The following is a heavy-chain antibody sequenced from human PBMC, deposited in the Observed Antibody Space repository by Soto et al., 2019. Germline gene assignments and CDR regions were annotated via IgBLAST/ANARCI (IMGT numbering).Heavy chain of an antibody. CDR1: GYTFTSYD. V-gene: IGHV1-8*01. CDR2: MNPNSGNT. Sequence: QVQLVQSGAEVKKPGASVKVSCKASGYTFTSYDMNWVRQATGQGLEWMGWMNPNSGNTGYVQKFKGRLTMNRNTSISKAYMELSSLRSEDTAVYYCARSEAALPTDYYFDYWGKGTLVTVSS. J-gene: IGHJ4*02. D-gene: IGHD6-6*01. CDR3: ARSEAALPTDYYFDY.